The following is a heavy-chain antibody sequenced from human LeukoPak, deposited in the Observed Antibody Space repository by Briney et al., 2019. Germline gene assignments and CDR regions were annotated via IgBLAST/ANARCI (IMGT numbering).Heavy chain of an antibody. CDR2: IDWGGGST. D-gene: IGHD3-22*01. CDR1: GFTFHDYT. J-gene: IGHJ4*02. CDR3: AKDTALGEGYYDSSGAFDY. Sequence: QPGGSLRLSCAASGFTFHDYTMHWVRQVPGKGLEWVSVIDWGGGSTYYADSVKGRFTISRDNAKNSLYLQMNSLRAEDTALYYCAKDTALGEGYYDSSGAFDYWGQGTLVTVSS. V-gene: IGHV3-43*01.